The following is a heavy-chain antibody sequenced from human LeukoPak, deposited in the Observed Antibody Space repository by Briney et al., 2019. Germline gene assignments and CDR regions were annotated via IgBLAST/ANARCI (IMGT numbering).Heavy chain of an antibody. D-gene: IGHD3-22*01. CDR1: GYTFTGYY. CDR3: ARVSGGYYDSSGYYSLGY. Sequence: ASVKVSCKASGYTFTGYYMHWVRQAPGQGLEWMGRINPNSGGTNYAQKFQGRVTMTRDTSISTAYMELSRLRSDDTAVDYCARVSGGYYDSSGYYSLGYWGQGTLVTVS. CDR2: INPNSGGT. J-gene: IGHJ4*02. V-gene: IGHV1-2*06.